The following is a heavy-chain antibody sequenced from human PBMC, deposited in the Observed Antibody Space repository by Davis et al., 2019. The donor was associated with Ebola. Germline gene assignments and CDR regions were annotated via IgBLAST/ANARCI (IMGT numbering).Heavy chain of an antibody. D-gene: IGHD7-27*01. CDR3: GRDFNWGWDK. V-gene: IGHV3-7*03. CDR2: IKPDGSEK. Sequence: GESLKISCVVSGLTFSNYWMSWVRQAPGKGLEWVANIKPDGSEKYYVDSVKGRFTISRDNAKNSLYLQMNSLRAEDTAVYYCGRDFNWGWDKWGQGTLVTVSS. CDR1: GLTFSNYW. J-gene: IGHJ4*02.